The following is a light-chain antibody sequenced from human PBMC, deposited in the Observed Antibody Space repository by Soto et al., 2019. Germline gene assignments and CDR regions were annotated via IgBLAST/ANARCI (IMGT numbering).Light chain of an antibody. CDR3: QQYNNWPWT. V-gene: IGKV3-15*01. CDR2: GAS. J-gene: IGKJ1*01. Sequence: ELVLTQSPATLSLSPGERATLSCRASQSISDTLAWYQQKPGQAPRLLIYGASTRAPGFPARFSGSGSGTDFTLTISSLQSEEFAVYYCQQYNNWPWTVGQGTKVDIK. CDR1: QSISDT.